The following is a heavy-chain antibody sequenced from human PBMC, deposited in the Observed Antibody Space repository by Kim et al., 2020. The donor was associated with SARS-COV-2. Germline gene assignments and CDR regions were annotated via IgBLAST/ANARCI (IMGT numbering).Heavy chain of an antibody. V-gene: IGHV4-30-2*04. D-gene: IGHD3-9*01. J-gene: IGHJ4*02. Sequence: NPSLKDLVTISVGTSKNQFSLKLSSVTDADTAVYYCARAPPFDCLGEFDYWGQGALVTVSS. CDR3: ARAPPFDCLGEFDY.